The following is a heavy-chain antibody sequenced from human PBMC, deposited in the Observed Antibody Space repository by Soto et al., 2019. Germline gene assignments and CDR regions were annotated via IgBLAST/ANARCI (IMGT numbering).Heavy chain of an antibody. J-gene: IGHJ5*02. V-gene: IGHV3-30-3*01. Sequence: QVRLVESGGGVVQPGRSLRLSCTASGFSFSRYAMYWFRQPPGKGLEWVAVISHDGINKHYADSGKGRVTVSRDNSNHSLDLQLNSLRGEDTAMYYCARDMYSSDYFVKWFEPWGQGTLVTVSS. CDR3: ARDMYSSDYFVKWFEP. D-gene: IGHD6-19*01. CDR1: GFSFSRYA. CDR2: ISHDGINK.